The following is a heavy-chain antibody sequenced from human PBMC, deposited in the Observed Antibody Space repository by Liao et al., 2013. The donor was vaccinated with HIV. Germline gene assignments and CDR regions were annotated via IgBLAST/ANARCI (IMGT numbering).Heavy chain of an antibody. J-gene: IGHJ5*02. D-gene: IGHD3-10*01. V-gene: IGHV4-4*07. CDR3: ARGEYYGSGSCLNP. Sequence: QVQLQESGPGLVKPSETLSLTCTVSGASISSYYWSWIRQPAGKGLEWIGRIYTSGSTNYNPSLKSRVTMSVDTSKNQFSLKLSSVTAADTAVYYCARGEYYGSGSCLNPWGQGTLVTVSS. CDR1: GASISSYY. CDR2: IYTSGST.